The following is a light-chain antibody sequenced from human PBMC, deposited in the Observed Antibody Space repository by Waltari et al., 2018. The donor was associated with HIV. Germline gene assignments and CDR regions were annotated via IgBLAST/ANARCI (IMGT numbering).Light chain of an antibody. V-gene: IGLV1-47*01. CDR3: ASWDDNLSGWV. CDR1: RSNIGSNY. J-gene: IGLJ3*02. Sequence: QSVLTQPPSASGTPGQSVSISCSGSRSNIGSNYVYWYQHLTGTTPKVVIYRSEQRPSGVPDRFSGSNSGTSSSLAISGLRSEDEAHYYCASWDDNLSGWVFGGGTKLTVL. CDR2: RSE.